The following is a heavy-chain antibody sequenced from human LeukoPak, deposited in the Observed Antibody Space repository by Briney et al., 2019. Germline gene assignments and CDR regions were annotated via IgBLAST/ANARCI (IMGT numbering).Heavy chain of an antibody. Sequence: KPSETLSLTCTVSGGSISSNSWSWIRQPPGKGLEWIGNIYYSGSANYNPSLESRVTLSVDTSKNQFSLKLSSVTAADTAVYYCAREYYGSGNSSPSHSDYWGQGTRVTVSS. CDR1: GGSISSNS. CDR2: IYYSGSA. V-gene: IGHV4-59*01. D-gene: IGHD3-10*01. CDR3: AREYYGSGNSSPSHSDY. J-gene: IGHJ4*02.